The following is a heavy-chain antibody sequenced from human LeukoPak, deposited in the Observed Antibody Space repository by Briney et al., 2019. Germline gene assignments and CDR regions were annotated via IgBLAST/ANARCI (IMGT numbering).Heavy chain of an antibody. D-gene: IGHD6-6*01. Sequence: GGSLRLSCAASGFTFSSYAMHWVRQAPGKGLEWVAVISYDGSNKYYADSVKGRFTISRDNPKNTLYLQMNSLRAEDTAVYYCARGLLYSSSSNFDYWGQGTLVTVSS. V-gene: IGHV3-30-3*01. CDR2: ISYDGSNK. CDR1: GFTFSSYA. J-gene: IGHJ4*02. CDR3: ARGLLYSSSSNFDY.